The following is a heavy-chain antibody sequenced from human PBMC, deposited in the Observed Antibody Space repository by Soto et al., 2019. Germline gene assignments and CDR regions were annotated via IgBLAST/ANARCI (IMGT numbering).Heavy chain of an antibody. V-gene: IGHV1-69*13. CDR2: IIPIFGTA. CDR3: ARDDYRPSGYYYGMDG. D-gene: IGHD4-17*01. Sequence: SVKVSCKASGGTFSSYAISWVRQAPGQGLEWMGGIIPIFGTANYAQKFQGRVTITADESTSTAYMELSSLRSEDTAVYYCARDDYRPSGYYYGMDGWGQGTTVTVSS. CDR1: GGTFSSYA. J-gene: IGHJ6*02.